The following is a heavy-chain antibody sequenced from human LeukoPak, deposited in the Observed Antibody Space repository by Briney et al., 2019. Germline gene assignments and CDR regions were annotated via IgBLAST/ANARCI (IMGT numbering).Heavy chain of an antibody. V-gene: IGHV3-23*01. CDR3: AKAGSSHGLFDY. D-gene: IGHD6-25*01. J-gene: IGHJ4*02. CDR1: GFTFSSYA. CDR2: ISGSGGST. Sequence: PGGSLRLSCAASGFTFSSYAMRWVRQAPGEGLEWVSAISGSGGSTYYAASVKGRFTISRDNSKDTLYLQMNSLRAEDTAVYYCAKAGSSHGLFDYWGQGTLVTVSS.